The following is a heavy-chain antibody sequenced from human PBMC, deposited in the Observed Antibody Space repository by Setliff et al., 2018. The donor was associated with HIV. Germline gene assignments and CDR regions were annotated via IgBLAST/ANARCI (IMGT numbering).Heavy chain of an antibody. Sequence: PSETLSLTCAVYGGSFSGYYWSWIRQPAGKGLEWIGRVSSRGDTNYNPSLKSRVTMSVDTSKNQFSLKLTSVTASDTAVYYCARAAGNTGPFDLWGQGSPVTVSS. CDR3: ARAAGNTGPFDL. J-gene: IGHJ4*02. CDR1: GGSFSGYY. CDR2: VSSRGDT. D-gene: IGHD4-17*01. V-gene: IGHV4-59*10.